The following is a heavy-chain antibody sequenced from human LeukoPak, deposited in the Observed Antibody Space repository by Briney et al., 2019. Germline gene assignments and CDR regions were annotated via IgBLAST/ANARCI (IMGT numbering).Heavy chain of an antibody. CDR2: IFPSGGEI. D-gene: IGHD3-22*01. CDR1: GFTFSTFA. Sequence: GGSLRLSCAASGFTFSTFALIWVRQPPGKGLEWVSSIFPSGGEIHYADSVRGRFTISRDNSKSTLSLQMNSLRAEDTAVYYCARDFVNSGYYFDYWGQGTLVTVSS. J-gene: IGHJ4*02. V-gene: IGHV3-23*01. CDR3: ARDFVNSGYYFDY.